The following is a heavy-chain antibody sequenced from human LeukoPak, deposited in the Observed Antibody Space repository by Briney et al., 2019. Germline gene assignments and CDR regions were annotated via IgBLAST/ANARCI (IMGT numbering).Heavy chain of an antibody. CDR3: ARYSGSCAPDY. J-gene: IGHJ4*02. CDR1: GGSISGYY. CDR2: IYYSGST. V-gene: IGHV4-59*01. D-gene: IGHD1-26*01. Sequence: SETLSLTCTVSGGSISGYYWSWIRQPPGKGLEWIGHIYYSGSTNYNPSLKSRVTISIDTSKNQFSLRLSSVTAADTAVYYCARYSGSCAPDYWGQGTLVTVSS.